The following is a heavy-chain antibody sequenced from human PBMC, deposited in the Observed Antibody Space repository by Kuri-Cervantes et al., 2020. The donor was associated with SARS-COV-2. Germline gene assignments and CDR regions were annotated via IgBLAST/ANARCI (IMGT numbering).Heavy chain of an antibody. Sequence: LSLTCAASGFTFSSYAMHWVRQAPGKGLEWVAVISYDGSNKYYADSVKGRFTISRDNSKNTLYLQMNSLRAEDTAVYYCARAFMVRGVNGPGYWGQGTRSPSPQ. CDR1: GFTFSSYA. CDR2: ISYDGSNK. J-gene: IGHJ4*02. V-gene: IGHV3-30-3*01. CDR3: ARAFMVRGVNGPGY. D-gene: IGHD3-10*01.